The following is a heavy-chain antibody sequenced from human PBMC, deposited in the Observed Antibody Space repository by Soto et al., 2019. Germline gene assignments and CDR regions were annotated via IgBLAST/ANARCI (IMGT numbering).Heavy chain of an antibody. J-gene: IGHJ6*02. V-gene: IGHV1-69*01. CDR3: AREEDCSSTSCYVGRNYGMDV. CDR1: GGTFSSYA. Sequence: QVQLVQSGAEVKKPGSSVKVSCKASGGTFSSYAISWVRQAPGQGLEWMGGIIPIFGTANYAQKFQGRVTITADESTSTAYMELSSLRSEDTAVYYCAREEDCSSTSCYVGRNYGMDVWGQGTTVTVSS. CDR2: IIPIFGTA. D-gene: IGHD2-2*01.